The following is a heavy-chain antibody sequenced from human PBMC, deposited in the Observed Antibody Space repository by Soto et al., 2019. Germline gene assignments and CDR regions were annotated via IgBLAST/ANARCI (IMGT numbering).Heavy chain of an antibody. D-gene: IGHD5-12*01. J-gene: IGHJ3*02. CDR3: AKVEGYSGYDYAFDI. CDR1: GFTFSSYG. V-gene: IGHV3-30*18. CDR2: ISYDGSNK. Sequence: QVQLVESGGGVVQPGRSLRLSCAASGFTFSSYGMHWVRQAPGKGLEWVAVISYDGSNKYYADSVKGRFTISRDNSKNTLYLQMNSLRAEDTAVYDGAKVEGYSGYDYAFDIWGQGTMVTVSS.